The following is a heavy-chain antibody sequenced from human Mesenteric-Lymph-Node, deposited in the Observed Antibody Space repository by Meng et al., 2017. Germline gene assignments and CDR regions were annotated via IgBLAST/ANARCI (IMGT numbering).Heavy chain of an antibody. D-gene: IGHD4-17*01. V-gene: IGHV1-46*01. CDR1: GLAFRNYA. Sequence: GESLKISCAVSGLAFRNYAMHWVRQAPGKGLEWMGIINPSGGSTRYAQKFQGRVTMTRDTSTSTVYMELSSLRSEDTAVYYCARGSTVTNPYYFDYWGQGTLVTISS. CDR3: ARGSTVTNPYYFDY. CDR2: INPSGGST. J-gene: IGHJ4*02.